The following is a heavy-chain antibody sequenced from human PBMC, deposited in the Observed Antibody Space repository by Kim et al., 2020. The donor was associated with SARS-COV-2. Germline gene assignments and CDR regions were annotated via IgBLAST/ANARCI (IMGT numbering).Heavy chain of an antibody. Sequence: GGSLRLSCAASGFTFSSYAMTWVRQAPGKGLEWVSTIHRNDDERYYAESVKGRFTISRDKSKNTLYLQMDSLRADDTAVYYCAKGLGPRWVAFVYWGQGT. CDR2: IHRNDDER. V-gene: IGHV3-23*01. CDR3: AKGLGPRWVAFVY. CDR1: GFTFSSYA. J-gene: IGHJ4*02. D-gene: IGHD1-26*01.